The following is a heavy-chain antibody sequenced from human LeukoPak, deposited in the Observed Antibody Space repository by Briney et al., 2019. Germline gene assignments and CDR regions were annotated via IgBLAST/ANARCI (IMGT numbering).Heavy chain of an antibody. V-gene: IGHV3-7*05. Sequence: PGGSLRLSCAASGFTFSNYWMTWVRQAPGKGLEWVANIKQDGSEKYYVDSVKGRFTISRDNAKNSLYLRMNSLRAEDTAVYYCAKDPGGSVGNFDYWGQGTLVTVSS. CDR2: IKQDGSEK. CDR1: GFTFSNYW. D-gene: IGHD4-23*01. J-gene: IGHJ4*02. CDR3: AKDPGGSVGNFDY.